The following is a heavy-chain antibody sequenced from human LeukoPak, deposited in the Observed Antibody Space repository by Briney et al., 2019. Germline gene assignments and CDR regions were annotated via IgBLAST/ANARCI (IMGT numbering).Heavy chain of an antibody. D-gene: IGHD3-16*01. CDR1: GVTFSSYG. CDR2: ISSDGSNK. CDR3: AKDSSLMTLPWGVGFDY. Sequence: GGSLRLSCAASGVTFSSYGMHWVRQAPGKGLEWVAVISSDGSNKYYADSVKGRFTISRDNSKNTLYLQMNSLIAEDTAVYYCAKDSSLMTLPWGVGFDYWGQGTLVTVSS. V-gene: IGHV3-30*18. J-gene: IGHJ4*02.